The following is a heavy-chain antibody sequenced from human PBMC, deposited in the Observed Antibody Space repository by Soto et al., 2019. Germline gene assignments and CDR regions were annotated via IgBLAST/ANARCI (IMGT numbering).Heavy chain of an antibody. CDR3: ARDQWLRSRNYSYYYMDV. V-gene: IGHV3-7*01. J-gene: IGHJ6*03. Sequence: PGGSLRLSCAASGFTFSSYWMSWVRQAPGKGLEWVANIKQDGSEKYYVDSVKGRFTISRDNAKNSLYLQMNSLRAEDTAVYYWARDQWLRSRNYSYYYMDVWGKGTTVTVSS. CDR1: GFTFSSYW. D-gene: IGHD5-12*01. CDR2: IKQDGSEK.